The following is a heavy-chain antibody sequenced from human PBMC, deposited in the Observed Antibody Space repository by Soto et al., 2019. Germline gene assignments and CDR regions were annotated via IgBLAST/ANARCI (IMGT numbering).Heavy chain of an antibody. J-gene: IGHJ4*02. Sequence: GSLILSCAASGLAFSSYALSWVRQAPGKGLEWVSAISGSGGSTYYADSVKGRFTISRDNSKNTLYLQMNSPRAEDTAVYYCATDGLYYYDSSGYSDYWGQGTLVTVSS. D-gene: IGHD3-22*01. CDR3: ATDGLYYYDSSGYSDY. V-gene: IGHV3-23*01. CDR1: GLAFSSYA. CDR2: ISGSGGST.